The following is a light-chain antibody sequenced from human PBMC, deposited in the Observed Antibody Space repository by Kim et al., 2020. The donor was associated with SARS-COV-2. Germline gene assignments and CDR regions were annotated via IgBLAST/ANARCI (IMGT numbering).Light chain of an antibody. CDR1: QSISNY. J-gene: IGKJ4*01. Sequence: ASVRDRVTITCRASQSISNYLNWYQQKPGKAPKLLIYAASSLHSGAPSRFSGSGSGTDFTLTITSLQPEDFATYFCQQSHTAPLLSFGGGTKVDI. V-gene: IGKV1-39*01. CDR2: AAS. CDR3: QQSHTAPLLS.